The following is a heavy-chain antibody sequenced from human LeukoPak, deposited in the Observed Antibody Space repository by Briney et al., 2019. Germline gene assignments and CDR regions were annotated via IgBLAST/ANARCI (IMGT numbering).Heavy chain of an antibody. D-gene: IGHD4-17*01. CDR2: INPNSGGT. V-gene: IGHV1-2*02. J-gene: IGHJ6*02. Sequence: ASVKVSCKASGYTFTGYYMHWVRQAPGQGLEWMGWINPNSGGTNYAQKFQGRVTMTRDTSISTAYMGLSRLRSDDTAVYYCARELTVTYYYYYGMDVWGQGTTVTVSS. CDR1: GYTFTGYY. CDR3: ARELTVTYYYYYGMDV.